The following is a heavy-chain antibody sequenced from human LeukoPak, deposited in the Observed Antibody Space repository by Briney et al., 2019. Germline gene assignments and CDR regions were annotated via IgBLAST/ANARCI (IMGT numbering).Heavy chain of an antibody. J-gene: IGHJ3*02. D-gene: IGHD3-22*01. CDR2: IYSGGST. V-gene: IGHV3-66*01. Sequence: GGSLRLPCAASGFTVSSNYMSWVRQAPGKGLEWVSVIYSGGSTYYADSVKGRFTISRDNSKNTLYLQMNSLRAEDTAVYYCASSSPPDYYDSSGYRSDAFDIWGQGTMVTVSS. CDR3: ASSSPPDYYDSSGYRSDAFDI. CDR1: GFTVSSNY.